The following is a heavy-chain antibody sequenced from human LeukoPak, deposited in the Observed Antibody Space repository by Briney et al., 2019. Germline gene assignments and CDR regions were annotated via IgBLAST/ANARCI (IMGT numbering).Heavy chain of an antibody. J-gene: IGHJ4*02. CDR2: IDQDGSEK. D-gene: IGHD2-2*01. Sequence: GGSLRLSCAASGFTLRNTWMAWVRQAPGKGLEWVANIDQDGSEKYYVDSVKGRFTISRDNAENSLYLQMNSLRAEDTAVYYCVRSQLGLDYWGQGTLVTVSS. CDR1: GFTLRNTW. CDR3: VRSQLGLDY. V-gene: IGHV3-7*01.